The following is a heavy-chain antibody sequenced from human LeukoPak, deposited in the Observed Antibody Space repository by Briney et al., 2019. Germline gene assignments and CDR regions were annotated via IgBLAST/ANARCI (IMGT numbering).Heavy chain of an antibody. Sequence: GGSLRLSCAASGFTFDDYGMSWVRHAPGKGLEWVSGINWNGGSTGYADSVKGRFTISRDNAKNSLYLQMNSLRAEDMALYYCAKDEFVASDFTGAFDIWGQGTMVTVSS. D-gene: IGHD2-8*02. V-gene: IGHV3-20*04. CDR1: GFTFDDYG. J-gene: IGHJ3*02. CDR2: INWNGGST. CDR3: AKDEFVASDFTGAFDI.